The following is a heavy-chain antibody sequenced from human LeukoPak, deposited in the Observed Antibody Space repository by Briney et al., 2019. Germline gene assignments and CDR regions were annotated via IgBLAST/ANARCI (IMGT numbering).Heavy chain of an antibody. Sequence: SETLSLTCAVYGGSFSGYYWSWIRQPPGKGLEWIGEINHSGSTNYNPSLKSRVTISVDTSKNQFSLKLSSVTAADTAVYYCATVWYGYIDYWGQGTLVTVSS. D-gene: IGHD2-15*01. CDR1: GGSFSGYY. CDR3: ATVWYGYIDY. J-gene: IGHJ4*02. CDR2: INHSGST. V-gene: IGHV4-34*01.